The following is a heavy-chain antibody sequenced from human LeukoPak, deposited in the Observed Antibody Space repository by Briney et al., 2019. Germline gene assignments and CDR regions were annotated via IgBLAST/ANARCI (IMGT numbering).Heavy chain of an antibody. D-gene: IGHD5-18*01. V-gene: IGHV3-74*01. CDR1: GFTFSSYW. J-gene: IGHJ4*02. Sequence: PGGSLRLSCAASGFTFSSYWMHWVRHAPGKGLVWVSRINSDGSSTSYAGSVKGRFTISRDNAKNTLYLQMNSLRAEDTAVYYCARVYYSYVQSIDYWGQGTLVTVSS. CDR2: INSDGSST. CDR3: ARVYYSYVQSIDY.